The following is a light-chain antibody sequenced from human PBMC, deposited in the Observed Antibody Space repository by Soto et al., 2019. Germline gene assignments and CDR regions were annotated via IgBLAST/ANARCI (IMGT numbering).Light chain of an antibody. J-gene: IGLJ1*01. CDR2: EVL. Sequence: QSVLTQPPSASGSPGQSVTISCTGTRSDVGGYNYVSWYQQHPGKAPKLMIYEVLKRPSGVPDRFSGSKSANTASLTVSGLQAEDEADYYCSSYAGSHYVFGTGTKLTVL. CDR1: RSDVGGYNY. CDR3: SSYAGSHYV. V-gene: IGLV2-8*01.